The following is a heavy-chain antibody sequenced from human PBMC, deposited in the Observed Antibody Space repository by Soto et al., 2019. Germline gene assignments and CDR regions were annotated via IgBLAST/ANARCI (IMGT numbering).Heavy chain of an antibody. V-gene: IGHV4-4*02. CDR2: IYHSGST. CDR1: GGSISSSNW. D-gene: IGHD4-17*01. J-gene: IGHJ6*02. Sequence: SETLSLTCAVSGGSISSSNWLSWFLQPPGKGLEWIGEIYHSGSTNYNPSLKSRVTISVDKSKNQFSLKLSSVTAADTAVYYCARILGDYNFYYGMDVWGQGTTVTVSS. CDR3: ARILGDYNFYYGMDV.